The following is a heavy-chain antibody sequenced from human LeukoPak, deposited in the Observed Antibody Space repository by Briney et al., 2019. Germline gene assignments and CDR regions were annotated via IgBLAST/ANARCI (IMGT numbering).Heavy chain of an antibody. Sequence: ASVKVFCKASGYTFTGYYIHWVRQAPGQGLEWMGWINPNSGGTNYAQKFQGRVTMTRDTSINTAYMELSRLRSDDTAIYYCARAAMVRGVISFDYWGQGTLVTVSS. V-gene: IGHV1-2*02. D-gene: IGHD3-10*01. J-gene: IGHJ4*02. CDR2: INPNSGGT. CDR3: ARAAMVRGVISFDY. CDR1: GYTFTGYY.